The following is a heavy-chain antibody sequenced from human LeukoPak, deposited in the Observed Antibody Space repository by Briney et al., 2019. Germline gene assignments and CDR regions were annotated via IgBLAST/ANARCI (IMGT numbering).Heavy chain of an antibody. Sequence: SETLSLTCTVSGYSISSGYYWGWIRQPPGKGLEWIVSIFHSGKTYYNPSLKSRVTISVDTSKNQFSLKLSSVTAADTAVYYCARQLTDSSGYYYWGQGTLVTVSS. CDR3: ARQLTDSSGYYY. V-gene: IGHV4-38-2*02. CDR2: IFHSGKT. D-gene: IGHD3-22*01. CDR1: GYSISSGYY. J-gene: IGHJ4*02.